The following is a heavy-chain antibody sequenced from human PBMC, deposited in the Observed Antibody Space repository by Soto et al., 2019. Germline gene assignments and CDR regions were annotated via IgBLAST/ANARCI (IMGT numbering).Heavy chain of an antibody. CDR3: ARDGGIALTTFDF. V-gene: IGHV6-1*01. CDR2: TYYRSRWYN. D-gene: IGHD4-17*01. CDR1: GDSVSDNTAA. Sequence: QVQLQQSGPGLVKPSQTLSLTCAISGDSVSDNTAAWNWIRQSPSRGLEWLGRTYYRSRWYNDYAISVRSRIIITPDTSKNQFSLQLNSVTPEDTAVYYCARDGGIALTTFDFWGQGSLVTVSS. J-gene: IGHJ4*02.